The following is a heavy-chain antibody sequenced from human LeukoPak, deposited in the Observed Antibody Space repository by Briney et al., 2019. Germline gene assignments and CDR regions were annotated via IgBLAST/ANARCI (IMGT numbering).Heavy chain of an antibody. D-gene: IGHD2-15*01. J-gene: IGHJ4*02. Sequence: SETLSLTCAVYGGSLSGYYWSWIRQPPGKGLEWIGEINHSGSTNYNPSLKSRVTISVDTSKNQFSLKLSSVTAADTAVYYCARFDGYCSGGSCRYFDYWGQGTLVTVSS. CDR3: ARFDGYCSGGSCRYFDY. CDR2: INHSGST. CDR1: GGSLSGYY. V-gene: IGHV4-34*01.